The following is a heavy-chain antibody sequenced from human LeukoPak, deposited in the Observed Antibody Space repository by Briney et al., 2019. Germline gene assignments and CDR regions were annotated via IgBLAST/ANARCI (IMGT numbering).Heavy chain of an antibody. CDR1: GYTFTSYG. D-gene: IGHD3-10*01. Sequence: ASVKASCKASGYTFTSYGISWVRQAPGQGLEWMGWISAYNGNANYAQKLQGRVTMTTDTSTSTAYMELRSLRSDDTAVYYCAATMVRGAHLYYGMDVWGQGTTVTVSS. V-gene: IGHV1-18*01. J-gene: IGHJ6*02. CDR3: AATMVRGAHLYYGMDV. CDR2: ISAYNGNA.